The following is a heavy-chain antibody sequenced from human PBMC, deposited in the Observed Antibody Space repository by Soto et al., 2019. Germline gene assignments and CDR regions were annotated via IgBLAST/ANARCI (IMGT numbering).Heavy chain of an antibody. D-gene: IGHD3-22*01. J-gene: IGHJ5*02. CDR1: GGSISSYY. CDR3: AGHYYDSSGYYPPRWFDP. V-gene: IGHV4-59*01. Sequence: PSETLSLTCTVSGGSISSYYWSWIRQPPGKGLEWIGYIYYSGSTNYNPSLKSRVTISVDTSKNQFSLKLSSVTAADTAVYYCAGHYYDSSGYYPPRWFDPWGQGTLVTVSS. CDR2: IYYSGST.